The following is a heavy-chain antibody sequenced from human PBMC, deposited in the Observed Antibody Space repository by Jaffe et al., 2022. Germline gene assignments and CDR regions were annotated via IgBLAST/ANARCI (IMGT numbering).Heavy chain of an antibody. CDR3: AKEPQGFWSGYYGFVFDY. CDR1: GFTFSSYA. CDR2: ISGSGGST. Sequence: EVQLLESGGGLVQPGGSLRLSCAASGFTFSSYAMSWVRQAPGKGLEWVSAISGSGGSTYYADSVKGRFTISRDNSKNTLYLQMNSLRAEDTAVYYCAKEPQGFWSGYYGFVFDYWGQGTLVTVSS. D-gene: IGHD3-3*01. V-gene: IGHV3-23*01. J-gene: IGHJ4*02.